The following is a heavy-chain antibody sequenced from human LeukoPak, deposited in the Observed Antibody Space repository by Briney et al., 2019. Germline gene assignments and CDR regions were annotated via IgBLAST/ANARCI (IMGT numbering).Heavy chain of an antibody. CDR2: VTSYDGNT. CDR3: ASHSGRYFSALDI. V-gene: IGHV1-18*01. CDR1: GYTSTSFG. D-gene: IGHD1-26*01. Sequence: ASVKVSCKASGYTSTSFGISWVRQAPGQGLEWMGWVTSYDGNTNYAQKFQGRVTMTTDTSTSTAYMELRSLRSDDTAMYYCASHSGRYFSALDIWGQGTMVTVSS. J-gene: IGHJ3*02.